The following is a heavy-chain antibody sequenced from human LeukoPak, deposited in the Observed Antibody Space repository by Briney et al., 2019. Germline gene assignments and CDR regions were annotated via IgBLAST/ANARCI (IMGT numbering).Heavy chain of an antibody. J-gene: IGHJ4*02. CDR2: IQPGDSDT. CDR3: ARLRAGYGSSWYFDY. D-gene: IGHD6-13*01. CDR1: GYSFTIYW. Sequence: GESLKISCKGSGYSFTIYWIGWVRQMPGKGLEWMGIIQPGDSDTTYSPSFQGQVTFSADKSISTAYLQWSSLKASDTAMYFCARLRAGYGSSWYFDYWGQGTLVTVSS. V-gene: IGHV5-51*01.